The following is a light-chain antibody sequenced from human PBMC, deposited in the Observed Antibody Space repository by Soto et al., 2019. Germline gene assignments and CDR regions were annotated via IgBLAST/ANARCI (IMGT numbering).Light chain of an antibody. CDR1: QGFSNY. CDR3: QKHGSAPFT. J-gene: IGKJ3*01. Sequence: DIQMTQSPSSLSASVGDRVTITCRASQGFSNYLAWYQQIPGKVPKLLIYAASTLQSGVSSRFTGSGSGTDFTLTISSLQPEDVATYYCQKHGSAPFTFGPGTKVDVK. CDR2: AAS. V-gene: IGKV1-27*01.